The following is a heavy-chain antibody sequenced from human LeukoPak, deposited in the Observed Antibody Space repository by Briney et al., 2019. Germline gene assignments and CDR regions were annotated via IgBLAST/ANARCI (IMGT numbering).Heavy chain of an antibody. V-gene: IGHV4-39*07. CDR3: ARGWYGDPNWFDP. CDR2: IYYSGST. D-gene: IGHD4-17*01. J-gene: IGHJ5*02. Sequence: SETLSLTCTVSGGSISSSSYYWGWIRRPPGKGLEWIGSIYYSGSTYYNPSLKSRVTISVDTSKNQFSLKLSSVTAADTAVYYCARGWYGDPNWFDPWGQGTLVTVSS. CDR1: GGSISSSSYY.